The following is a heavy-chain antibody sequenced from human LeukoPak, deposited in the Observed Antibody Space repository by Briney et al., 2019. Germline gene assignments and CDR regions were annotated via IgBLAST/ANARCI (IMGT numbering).Heavy chain of an antibody. CDR1: GFTFSSYG. Sequence: GGSLRLSCAASGFTFSSYGMHWVRQAPGKGLEWVAVIWYDGSNKYYADSVKGRFTISRDNSKNTLYLQVNSLRAEDTAAYYCARDAGYSYGYGTHFDYWGQGTLVTVSS. J-gene: IGHJ4*02. CDR3: ARDAGYSYGYGTHFDY. D-gene: IGHD5-18*01. V-gene: IGHV3-33*01. CDR2: IWYDGSNK.